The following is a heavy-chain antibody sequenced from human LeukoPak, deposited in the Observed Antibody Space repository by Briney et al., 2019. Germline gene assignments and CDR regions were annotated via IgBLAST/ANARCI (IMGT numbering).Heavy chain of an antibody. CDR2: IKQDGSEK. D-gene: IGHD1-26*01. J-gene: IGHJ4*02. V-gene: IGHV3-7*01. Sequence: GGSLRLSCAASGFTFSSYWMSWVRQAPGKGLEWVANIKQDGSEKYYVDSVKGRFTISRDNAKNSLYLQMNSLRAEDTAVYYCARESRKWERQIDYWGQGTLVTVSS. CDR3: ARESRKWERQIDY. CDR1: GFTFSSYW.